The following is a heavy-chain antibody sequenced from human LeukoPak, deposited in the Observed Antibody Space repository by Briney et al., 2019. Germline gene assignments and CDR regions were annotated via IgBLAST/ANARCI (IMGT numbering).Heavy chain of an antibody. CDR1: GFTFSDYY. J-gene: IGHJ4*02. D-gene: IGHD3-9*01. CDR3: ASGYSRYYFDY. CDR2: ISSSGSTI. Sequence: GGSLRLSCAASGFTFSDYYMSWLRQAPGKGLEWVSYISSSGSTIYYADSVKGRFTISRDNAKNSLYLQMNSLRAEDTAVYYCASGYSRYYFDYWGQGTLVTVSS. V-gene: IGHV3-11*01.